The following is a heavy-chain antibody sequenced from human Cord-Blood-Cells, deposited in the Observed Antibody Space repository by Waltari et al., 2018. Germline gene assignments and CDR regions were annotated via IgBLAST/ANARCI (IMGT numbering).Heavy chain of an antibody. V-gene: IGHV3-23*01. CDR3: AKLLIAGDAFDI. J-gene: IGHJ3*02. D-gene: IGHD2-21*01. CDR1: GFTFSSYA. Sequence: EVQLLESGGGLVQPGGSLRLSCAASGFTFSSYAMSWVRQAPGKGPEWVSAISGSGGSTYYADSVKGRFTISRDNSKNTLYLQMNSLRAEDTAVYYCAKLLIAGDAFDIWGQGTMVTVSS. CDR2: ISGSGGST.